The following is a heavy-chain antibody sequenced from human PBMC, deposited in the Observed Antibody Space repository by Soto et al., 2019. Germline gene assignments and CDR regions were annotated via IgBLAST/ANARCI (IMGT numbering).Heavy chain of an antibody. V-gene: IGHV3-43D*04. J-gene: IGHJ6*02. Sequence: WGSMRLSCAASGFTFDDYAMHWVRQAQGKALERVSLISWDGGSTYYADSVKCRFTISRDNSKNSLYLQMNSLRAEDTALYYSPEALDKYYNYDMDVWDQETTVTVSS. CDR1: GFTFDDYA. CDR3: PEALDKYYNYDMDV. CDR2: ISWDGGST. D-gene: IGHD1-1*01.